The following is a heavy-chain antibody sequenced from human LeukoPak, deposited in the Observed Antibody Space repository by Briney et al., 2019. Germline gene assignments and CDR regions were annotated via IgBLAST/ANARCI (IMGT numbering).Heavy chain of an antibody. Sequence: HPGGSLRLSCAASGFTVSSNYMNWVRQAPGKGLEWVSVIYSGGSTYYADSVKGRFTISRDNAKNSLYLQMNSLRAEDTAVYYCARIYDAEYFQHWGQGTLVTVSS. J-gene: IGHJ1*01. CDR2: IYSGGST. D-gene: IGHD3-16*01. CDR3: ARIYDAEYFQH. CDR1: GFTVSSNY. V-gene: IGHV3-66*01.